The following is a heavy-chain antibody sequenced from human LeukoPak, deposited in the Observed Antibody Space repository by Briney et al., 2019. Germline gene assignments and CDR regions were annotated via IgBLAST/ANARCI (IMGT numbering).Heavy chain of an antibody. Sequence: PGRSLRLSCAASGFTFSSYGMHWVRQAPGKGLEWVAVIWYDGSNKYYADSVKGRFTISRENSKNTLYLQMNSLRAEDTAVYYCAKDSNDFWSGYYPAGYFDYWGQGTLVTVSS. D-gene: IGHD3-3*01. CDR3: AKDSNDFWSGYYPAGYFDY. J-gene: IGHJ4*02. CDR2: IWYDGSNK. CDR1: GFTFSSYG. V-gene: IGHV3-33*06.